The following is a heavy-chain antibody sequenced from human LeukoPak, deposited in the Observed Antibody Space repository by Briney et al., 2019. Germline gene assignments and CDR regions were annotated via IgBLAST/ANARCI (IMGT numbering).Heavy chain of an antibody. Sequence: SETLSLTCTVSGGSISSTTYYWSWIRQPAGKGLEWIGRIYTSGSTNYNPSLKSRVTMSVDTSKNQFSLKLSSVTAADTAVYYCARVSPYSNYETGSYYFDYWGQGTLVTVSS. D-gene: IGHD4-11*01. CDR2: IYTSGST. CDR1: GGSISSTTYY. CDR3: ARVSPYSNYETGSYYFDY. J-gene: IGHJ4*02. V-gene: IGHV4-61*02.